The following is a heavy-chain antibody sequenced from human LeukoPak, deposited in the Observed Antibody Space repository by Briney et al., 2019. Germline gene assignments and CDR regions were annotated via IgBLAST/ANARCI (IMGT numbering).Heavy chain of an antibody. D-gene: IGHD4-11*01. CDR1: GGSISTYY. J-gene: IGHJ6*02. Sequence: PSETLSLTCTVSGGSISTYYGNWIRQAPGKGLEWIGYIYYSGSINYNPSLKSRVAMSVDTSRNQFSLKLSSVTAADTAVYYCARAQVDYNNGPGSRGYYSYGMDVWGRGTTVTVSS. V-gene: IGHV4-59*01. CDR3: ARAQVDYNNGPGSRGYYSYGMDV. CDR2: IYYSGSI.